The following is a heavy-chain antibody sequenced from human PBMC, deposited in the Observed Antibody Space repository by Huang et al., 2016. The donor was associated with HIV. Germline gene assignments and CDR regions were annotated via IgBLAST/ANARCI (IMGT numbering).Heavy chain of an antibody. Sequence: QVQLVQSGAEVKKPGSSVKLSCQSSGGGSSSYAISWVRQARGQGLEWMGVIYPIFGTTDYAPRFQGRVTITADESTNTAYIELSSLEYDDTALYYCARSGPRWGLATIWTLVYWGQGTLVTVSS. CDR1: GGGSSSYA. J-gene: IGHJ4*02. V-gene: IGHV1-69*13. CDR3: ARSGPRWGLATIWTLVY. D-gene: IGHD5-12*01. CDR2: IYPIFGTT.